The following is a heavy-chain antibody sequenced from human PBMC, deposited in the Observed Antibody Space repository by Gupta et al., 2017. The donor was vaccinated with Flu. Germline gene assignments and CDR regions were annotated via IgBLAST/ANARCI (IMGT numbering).Heavy chain of an antibody. CDR3: ARELVVGATAEYFQH. CDR2: INPNSGGA. Sequence: QVQLVQSGAEVKKPGASVKVSCKASGYTFTDYYIHWVRQAPGQGLEWMGWINPNSGGANYAQKFPGRVTMTKDTSISTAYMELSRLKSDDTAVYYCARELVVGATAEYFQHWGQGTLVTVSS. V-gene: IGHV1-2*02. J-gene: IGHJ1*01. CDR1: GYTFTDYY. D-gene: IGHD2-15*01.